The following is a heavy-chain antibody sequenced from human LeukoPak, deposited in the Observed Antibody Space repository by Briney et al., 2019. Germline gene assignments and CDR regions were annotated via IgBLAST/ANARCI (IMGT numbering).Heavy chain of an antibody. V-gene: IGHV1-69*13. CDR2: IIPIFGTA. Sequence: SVKVSCKASGGTFSSYAISWVRQAPGQGLEWMGGIIPIFGTANYAQKFQGRVTITADESTSTAYMELSSLRSEDTAVYYCARVSRQQLVQRGNWFDPWGQGTLVTVSS. D-gene: IGHD6-13*01. CDR1: GGTFSSYA. CDR3: ARVSRQQLVQRGNWFDP. J-gene: IGHJ5*02.